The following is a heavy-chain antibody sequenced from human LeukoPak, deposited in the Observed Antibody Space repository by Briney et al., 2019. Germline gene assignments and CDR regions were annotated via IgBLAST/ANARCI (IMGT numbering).Heavy chain of an antibody. CDR2: FYSDGGI. V-gene: IGHV3-66*01. Sequence: GGSLRLSCAASGFTVTSYGMSWVRQAPGKGPEWVSVFYSDGGIRYTDSVQGRFTISRDNAKNSLYLQMNSLRVEDTAVYYCAREDGDAFDIWGQGTMVSVSS. CDR3: AREDGDAFDI. D-gene: IGHD5-24*01. J-gene: IGHJ3*02. CDR1: GFTVTSYG.